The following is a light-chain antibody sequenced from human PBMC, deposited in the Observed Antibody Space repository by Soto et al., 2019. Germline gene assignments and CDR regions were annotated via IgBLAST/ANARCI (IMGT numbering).Light chain of an antibody. V-gene: IGLV1-40*01. CDR2: GNT. Sequence: QSVLTQPPSVSGAPGQRGTISCTGSSSNIGAGYDVHWYQQRPGTAPKLLIFGNTNRPSGVPDRFSGSKSGTSASLAITGLQAEDEGDYYCQSYDSTLSARYVFGTGTKVTVL. J-gene: IGLJ1*01. CDR1: SSNIGAGYD. CDR3: QSYDSTLSARYV.